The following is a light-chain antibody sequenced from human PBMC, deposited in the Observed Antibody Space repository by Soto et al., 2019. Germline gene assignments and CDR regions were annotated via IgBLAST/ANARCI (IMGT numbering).Light chain of an antibody. Sequence: SYELSQPPSVSAAPGQTADITCGGDNIGSKSVHWYQRKAGQAPVLVVFDDNARPSGVPERFSGSKSGNTATLTISRVETGDEADYRCHVWDSSSGQHVFGSGTKVTVL. CDR3: HVWDSSSGQHV. CDR1: NIGSKS. CDR2: DDN. V-gene: IGLV3-21*02. J-gene: IGLJ1*01.